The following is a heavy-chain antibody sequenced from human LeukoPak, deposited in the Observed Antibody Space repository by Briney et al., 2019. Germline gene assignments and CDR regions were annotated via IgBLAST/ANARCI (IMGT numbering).Heavy chain of an antibody. D-gene: IGHD6-13*01. CDR2: ISAYNGNT. Sequence: RASVKVSCKASGYTFTSYGISWVRQAPGQGLEWMGWISAYNGNTNYAQKLQGRVTMTTDTSTSTAYMELRSLRSDDTAVYYCARDQGPAAGLYYYYYGMDVWGQGTTVTVSS. CDR3: ARDQGPAAGLYYYYYGMDV. V-gene: IGHV1-18*01. CDR1: GYTFTSYG. J-gene: IGHJ6*02.